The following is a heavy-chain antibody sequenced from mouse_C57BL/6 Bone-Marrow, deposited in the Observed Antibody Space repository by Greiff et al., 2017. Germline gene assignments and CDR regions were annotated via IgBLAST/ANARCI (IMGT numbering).Heavy chain of an antibody. CDR1: GYTFTDYN. V-gene: IGHV1-18*01. CDR3: ARKRLRDYGSSCYYAMDY. J-gene: IGHJ4*01. CDR2: INPNNGGT. D-gene: IGHD1-1*01. Sequence: EVQLQQSGPELVKPGASVKIPCKASGYTFTDYNMDWVKQSHGKSLEWIGDINPNNGGTIYNQKFKGKATLTVDKSSSTAYMELRSLTSEDTAVYYCARKRLRDYGSSCYYAMDYWGQGTSVTVSS.